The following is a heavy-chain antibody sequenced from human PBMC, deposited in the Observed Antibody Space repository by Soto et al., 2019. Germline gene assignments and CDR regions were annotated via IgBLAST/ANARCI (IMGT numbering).Heavy chain of an antibody. D-gene: IGHD3-22*01. CDR3: ARDLSPDYYDSLGAFDI. V-gene: IGHV1-46*01. CDR2: INPSGGST. Sequence: ASVKVSCTASGYTFTSYYMHWVRQAPGQGLEWMGIINPSGGSTSYAQKFQGRVTMTRDTSTSTVYMELSSLRSEDTAVYYCARDLSPDYYDSLGAFDIWGQGTMVTVSS. J-gene: IGHJ3*02. CDR1: GYTFTSYY.